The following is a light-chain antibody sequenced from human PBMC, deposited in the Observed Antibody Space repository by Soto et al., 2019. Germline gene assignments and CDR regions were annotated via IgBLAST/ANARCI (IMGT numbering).Light chain of an antibody. CDR1: SSDVGGYNY. J-gene: IGLJ1*01. Sequence: QSALTQPASVSGSPGQSITISCTGTSSDVGGYNYVSWYQQHPGKAPKLMIYDASNRPSGVSNRFSGSKSGNTASLTISALQAEDEADYYCSSYTRSSSYVFGTGTKLTVL. CDR2: DAS. V-gene: IGLV2-14*01. CDR3: SSYTRSSSYV.